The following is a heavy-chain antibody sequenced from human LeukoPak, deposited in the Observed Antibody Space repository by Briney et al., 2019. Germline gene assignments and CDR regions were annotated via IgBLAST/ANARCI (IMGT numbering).Heavy chain of an antibody. J-gene: IGHJ4*02. Sequence: ASVKVSCKASGYTFTSNGISWVRQAPGQGLEWMGWISAYNGNTNYAQKLQGRVTMTTDTSTSTAYMELRSLRSDDTAVYYCARGPPVVVVAATPGFDYWGQGTLVTVSS. CDR1: GYTFTSNG. D-gene: IGHD2-15*01. V-gene: IGHV1-18*01. CDR3: ARGPPVVVVAATPGFDY. CDR2: ISAYNGNT.